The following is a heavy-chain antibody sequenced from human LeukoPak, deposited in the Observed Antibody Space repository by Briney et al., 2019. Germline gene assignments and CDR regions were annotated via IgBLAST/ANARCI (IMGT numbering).Heavy chain of an antibody. CDR1: GISFSTYE. CDR3: ARVGSHLGWFDP. J-gene: IGHJ5*02. CDR2: ISSSGSTI. V-gene: IGHV3-48*03. D-gene: IGHD3-3*02. Sequence: PGGSLRLSCAASGISFSTYEMNWVRQAPGKGLEWVSYISSSGSTIHYADSVKGRFTISRDNAKNSLYLQMNSLRAEDTAVYYCARVGSHLGWFDPWGQGTLVTVSS.